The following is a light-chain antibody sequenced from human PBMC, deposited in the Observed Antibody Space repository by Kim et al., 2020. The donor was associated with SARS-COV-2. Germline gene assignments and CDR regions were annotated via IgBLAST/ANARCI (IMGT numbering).Light chain of an antibody. J-gene: IGLJ3*02. CDR2: DVT. V-gene: IGLV2-8*01. CDR3: TSYAGRVM. CDR1: RSDVGDYNF. Sequence: QSALTQPPSASGSPGQSVTISCTGTRSDVGDYNFVSWYQHHPGKAPQLMIYDVTKRASGVPDRFSGSKSGNTASLTVSGLQAEDEADYYCTSYAGRVMFGGGTQLTVL.